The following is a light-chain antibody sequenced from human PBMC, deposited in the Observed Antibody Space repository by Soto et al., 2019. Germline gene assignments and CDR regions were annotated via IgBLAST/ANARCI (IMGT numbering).Light chain of an antibody. CDR1: QSVRTY. J-gene: IGKJ5*01. CDR3: QQRSNWPWT. Sequence: EIVLTQSPATLSLSPWERATLSCRASQSVRTYLAWYQVKPGQAPRLLIYDASRRASGVPARFSGSGSGTDFTLTISSLEPEDFAVYYCQQRSNWPWTFGQGTRLEIK. V-gene: IGKV3-11*01. CDR2: DAS.